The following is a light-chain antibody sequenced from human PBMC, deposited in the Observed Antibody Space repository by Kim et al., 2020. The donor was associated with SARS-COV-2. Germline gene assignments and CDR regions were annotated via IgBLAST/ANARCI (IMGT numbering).Light chain of an antibody. CDR3: AAWDDSLSGVV. V-gene: IGLV1-47*01. Sequence: QSVLTQPPSASETPGQRVTLSRSGSSSNIGTNYVYWYQHLSGTAPKLVIYRNNRRPSGVPDRFSGSKSGTSASLAISGLRSEDEADYYCAAWDDSLSGVVFGGGTQLTVL. CDR1: SSNIGTNY. CDR2: RNN. J-gene: IGLJ2*01.